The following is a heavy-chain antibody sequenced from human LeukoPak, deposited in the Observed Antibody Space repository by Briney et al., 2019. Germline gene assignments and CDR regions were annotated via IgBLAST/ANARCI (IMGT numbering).Heavy chain of an antibody. CDR2: ISGSGGST. Sequence: GGSLRLSCAASGFTFSSYAMSWVRQAPGKGLEWVSAISGSGGSTYYADSVKGRFTISRDNAKNSLYLQMNSLRVEDTAVYYCARVVTMVRGVLYFFDYWGQGTLVTVSS. V-gene: IGHV3-23*01. D-gene: IGHD3-10*01. J-gene: IGHJ4*02. CDR1: GFTFSSYA. CDR3: ARVVTMVRGVLYFFDY.